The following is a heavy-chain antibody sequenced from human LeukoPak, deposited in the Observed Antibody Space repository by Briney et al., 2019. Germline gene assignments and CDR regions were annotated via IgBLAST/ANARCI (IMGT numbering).Heavy chain of an antibody. Sequence: PGGSLRLSCTASGFAFDEHGMSWVRQVPGKGLEWVSGINWSGGSTGYADPLRGRFTISRDNAKNSLYLQMDSLRAEDTALYYCAKAPITSPFYFDYWGQGTLVTVSS. CDR2: INWSGGST. V-gene: IGHV3-20*04. CDR1: GFAFDEHG. CDR3: AKAPITSPFYFDY. J-gene: IGHJ4*02. D-gene: IGHD2-2*01.